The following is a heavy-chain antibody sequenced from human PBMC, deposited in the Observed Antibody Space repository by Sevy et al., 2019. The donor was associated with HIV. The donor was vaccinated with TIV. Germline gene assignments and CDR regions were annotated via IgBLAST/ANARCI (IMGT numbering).Heavy chain of an antibody. Sequence: EGSLRLSCAASGFTFSNAWMSWVRQAPGKGLEWVGRIKSKTDGGTTDYAAPVKGRFTISRDDSKNTLYLQMNSLKTEDTAVYYCTTVLPGYSRFDYWGQGTLVTVSS. CDR2: IKSKTDGGTT. D-gene: IGHD3-22*01. CDR3: TTVLPGYSRFDY. CDR1: GFTFSNAW. J-gene: IGHJ4*02. V-gene: IGHV3-15*01.